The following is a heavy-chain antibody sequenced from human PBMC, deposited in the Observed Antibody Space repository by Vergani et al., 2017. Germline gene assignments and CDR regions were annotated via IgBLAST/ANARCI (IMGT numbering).Heavy chain of an antibody. CDR3: ARDLVRGVIHAYYGMDA. CDR2: ISGSGGST. D-gene: IGHD3-10*01. J-gene: IGHJ6*02. Sequence: EVQLLESGGGLVQPGGSLRLSCAASGFTFSSYAMSWVRQAPGKGLEWVSAISGSGGSTYYADSVKGRFTISRDNSKNTLYLQMNSLRAEDTAVYYCARDLVRGVIHAYYGMDAWGQGTTVTVSS. CDR1: GFTFSSYA. V-gene: IGHV3-23*01.